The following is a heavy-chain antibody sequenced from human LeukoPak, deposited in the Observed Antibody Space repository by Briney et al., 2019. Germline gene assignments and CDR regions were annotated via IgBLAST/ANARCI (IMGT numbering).Heavy chain of an antibody. CDR2: IYYSGIT. D-gene: IGHD6-13*01. CDR3: AVISAAGTTHWFDP. Sequence: SETLSLTCTVSGGSIRTSSYYWGWIRQPPGKGLEWIGDIYYSGITYYNPSLKSRVTFSVDTSQNQFSLKLSSVTAADTAVYFCAVISAAGTTHWFDPWCQRTLVTVSS. J-gene: IGHJ5*02. V-gene: IGHV4-39*01. CDR1: GGSIRTSSYY.